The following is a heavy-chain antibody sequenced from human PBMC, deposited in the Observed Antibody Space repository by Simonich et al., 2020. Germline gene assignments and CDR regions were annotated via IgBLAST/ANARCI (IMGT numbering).Heavy chain of an antibody. CDR2: SYYSGGT. Sequence: QLQLQESGPGLVKPSETLSLTCTVSGGSISSSSYYWGWIRQPPGKGLEWIGSSYYSGGTYYNPALKSRVPISVDTSKNQFSLKLGSVTAADTAVYYCARHAGFAFDIWGQGTMVTVSS. J-gene: IGHJ3*02. D-gene: IGHD6-13*01. CDR1: GGSISSSSYY. CDR3: ARHAGFAFDI. V-gene: IGHV4-39*01.